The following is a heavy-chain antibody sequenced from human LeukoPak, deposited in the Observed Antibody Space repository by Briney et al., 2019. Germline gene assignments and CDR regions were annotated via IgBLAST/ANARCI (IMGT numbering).Heavy chain of an antibody. CDR2: IRTDGSNK. CDR1: GFTFITFS. J-gene: IGHJ6*03. V-gene: IGHV3-30*02. D-gene: IGHD3-10*01. CDR3: AKDQFKPSGITMLRGVRGYYYNMDV. Sequence: PGGSLRLSCAASGFTFITFSKHWVRQAPGKGLEWVAFIRTDGSNKYYADSVKGRFTISRDNSKNTLYLQMNSLRAEDTAVYYCAKDQFKPSGITMLRGVRGYYYNMDVWGKGTTVTISS.